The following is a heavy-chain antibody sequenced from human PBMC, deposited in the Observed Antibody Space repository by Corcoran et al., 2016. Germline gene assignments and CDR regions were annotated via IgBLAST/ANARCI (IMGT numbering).Heavy chain of an antibody. V-gene: IGHV4-39*01. CDR2: IYYSGST. J-gene: IGHJ5*01. D-gene: IGHD3-22*01. CDR1: GGSISSSSYY. CDR3: ARHEYDSSGFGS. Sequence: QLQLQESGPGLVKPSETLSLICTVSGGSISSSSYYWGWIRQPPGKGLEWIGSIYYSGSTYYNPSLKSRVTISVDTSKNQFSLKLSSVTAADTAVYYCARHEYDSSGFGSWGQGTLVTVSS.